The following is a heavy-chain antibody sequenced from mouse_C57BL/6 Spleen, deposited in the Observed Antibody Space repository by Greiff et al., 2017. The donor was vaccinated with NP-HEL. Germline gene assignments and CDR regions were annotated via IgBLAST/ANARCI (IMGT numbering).Heavy chain of an antibody. J-gene: IGHJ2*01. D-gene: IGHD4-1*01. V-gene: IGHV1-82*01. CDR1: GYAFSSSW. CDR3: ARSGWDDYFDY. Sequence: QVQLQQSGPELVKPGASVKISCKASGYAFSSSWMNWVKQRPGKGLEWIGRIYPGDGDTNYNGKFKGKATLTADKSSSTAYMQLSSLTSEDSAVYFCARSGWDDYFDYWGQGTTLTVSS. CDR2: IYPGDGDT.